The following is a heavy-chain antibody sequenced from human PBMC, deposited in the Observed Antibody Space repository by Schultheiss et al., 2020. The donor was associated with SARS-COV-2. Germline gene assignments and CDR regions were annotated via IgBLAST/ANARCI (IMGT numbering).Heavy chain of an antibody. Sequence: GESLKISCAASGFTFSSYAMHWVRQAPGKGLEWVAVISYDGSYKYYADSVKGRFTISRDNSKNTLYLQMNSLRAEDTAVYHCADLNSGSYLTVGYWGQGTLVTVSS. D-gene: IGHD1-26*01. CDR3: ADLNSGSYLTVGY. CDR2: ISYDGSYK. J-gene: IGHJ4*02. CDR1: GFTFSSYA. V-gene: IGHV3-30*03.